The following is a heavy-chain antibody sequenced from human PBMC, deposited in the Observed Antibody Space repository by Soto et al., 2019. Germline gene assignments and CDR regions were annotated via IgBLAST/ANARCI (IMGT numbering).Heavy chain of an antibody. V-gene: IGHV4-59*01. D-gene: IGHD6-25*01. CDR1: GGSISSYY. CDR3: AGAAVSPVPKFDY. CDR2: IYYSGST. Sequence: PSETLSLTCTVSGGSISSYYWSWIRQPPVNGLEWIGYIYYSGSTNYNPSLKSRVTISVDTSKNQFSLELISVTAADTAVYYCAGAAVSPVPKFDYWAQEPRATVSS. J-gene: IGHJ4*02.